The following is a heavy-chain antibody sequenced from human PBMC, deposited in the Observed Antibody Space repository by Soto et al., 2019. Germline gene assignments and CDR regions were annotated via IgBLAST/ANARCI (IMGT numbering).Heavy chain of an antibody. CDR2: IYPGDSDT. J-gene: IGHJ4*02. CDR3: ARHYYDRSDYYPGD. V-gene: IGHV5-51*01. CDR1: GYSFNIYW. Sequence: PGESLKISCKGSGYSFNIYWIGWVRQMPGKGLEWMGIIYPGDSDTRYSPSFQGQVTISADKAISTAYLQWSSLKASDTAMYDCARHYYDRSDYYPGDLGQGTRVAFSS. D-gene: IGHD3-22*01.